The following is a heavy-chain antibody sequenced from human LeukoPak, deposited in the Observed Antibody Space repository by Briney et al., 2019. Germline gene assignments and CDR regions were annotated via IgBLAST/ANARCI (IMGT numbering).Heavy chain of an antibody. J-gene: IGHJ2*01. CDR3: ARGSSRLNYWYFDL. CDR1: GGSISSYY. D-gene: IGHD6-6*01. CDR2: IYYSGST. Sequence: SGTLSLTCTVSGGSISSYYWSWIRQPPGKGLEWIGYIYYSGSTNYNPSLKSRVTISVDTSKNQFSLKLSSVTAADTAVYYCARGSSRLNYWYFDLWGRGTLVTVSS. V-gene: IGHV4-59*08.